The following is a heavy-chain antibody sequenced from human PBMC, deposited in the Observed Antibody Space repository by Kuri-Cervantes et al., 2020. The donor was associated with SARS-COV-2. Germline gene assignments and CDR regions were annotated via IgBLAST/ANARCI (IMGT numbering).Heavy chain of an antibody. CDR3: ARDGGVWATREMGAFDI. D-gene: IGHD3-16*01. CDR2: IHYSGST. CDR1: GGSLTSGDYY. Sequence: LRLSCTVSGGSLTSGDYYWSWIRQPPGKGLEWIGYIHYSGSTHYNPSLKSRVAISIDTSKNQFSLKLSAVTAADTAVYYCARDGGVWATREMGAFDIWGQGTMVTVSS. J-gene: IGHJ3*02. V-gene: IGHV4-30-4*08.